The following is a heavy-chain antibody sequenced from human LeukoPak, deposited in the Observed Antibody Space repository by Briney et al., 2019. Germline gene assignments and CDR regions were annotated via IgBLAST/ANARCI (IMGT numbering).Heavy chain of an antibody. J-gene: IGHJ6*04. CDR3: AELGITMIGGV. Sequence: GGSLRLSCAASGFTFSSYAMSWVRQAPGKGLEWVSTISNSGGTTYYADSVKGRFTISRDDSENTLYLQMNSLRAEDTAVYYCAELGITMIGGVWGKGTTVTISS. CDR1: GFTFSSYA. V-gene: IGHV3-23*01. CDR2: ISNSGGTT. D-gene: IGHD3-10*02.